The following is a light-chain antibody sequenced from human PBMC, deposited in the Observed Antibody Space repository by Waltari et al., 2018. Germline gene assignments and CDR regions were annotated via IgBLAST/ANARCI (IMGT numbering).Light chain of an antibody. J-gene: IGLJ3*02. CDR1: GSNIRAGYD. CDR2: GGL. V-gene: IGLV1-40*01. Sequence: QSVLTQPPSVSGAPGQRVTISCTGSGSNIRAGYDVHWYQQLPRAAPKLLIYGGLGRPLGGPDRFCGSTSGTSAFLAMTGLQAEEEADEYCQSYDTTLSVVFGGGTKLTVL. CDR3: QSYDTTLSVV.